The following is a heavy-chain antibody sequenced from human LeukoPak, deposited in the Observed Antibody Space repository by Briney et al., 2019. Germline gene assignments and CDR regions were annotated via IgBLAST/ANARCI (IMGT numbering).Heavy chain of an antibody. V-gene: IGHV1-2*02. Sequence: ASVKVSCKTSGYSFILYGISWVRQAPGQGLEWMGWINPKSGGANYAQKFQGRVSMTRDTSIGTAFMELSRLRSDDTAVYYCARDRYYYDSSGFYIFDYWGQGTLVTVSS. CDR2: INPKSGGA. D-gene: IGHD3-22*01. J-gene: IGHJ4*02. CDR1: GYSFILYG. CDR3: ARDRYYYDSSGFYIFDY.